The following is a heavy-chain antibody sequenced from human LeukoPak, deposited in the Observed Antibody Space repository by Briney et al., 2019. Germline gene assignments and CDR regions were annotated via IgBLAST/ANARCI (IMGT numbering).Heavy chain of an antibody. CDR2: IRTSSSTI. D-gene: IGHD5/OR15-5a*01. V-gene: IGHV3-48*04. Sequence: PSETLTLTCTASGVTISSFSMSWVRQPPGKGLEWVSYIRTSSSTIYYADSVKGRFTTSRDNAKNSVYLQLNRLRAEDTAVYYCARSVYYHYYCYYMDVWGKGNTVTVSS. CDR1: GVTISSFS. CDR3: ARSVYYHYYCYYMDV. J-gene: IGHJ6*03.